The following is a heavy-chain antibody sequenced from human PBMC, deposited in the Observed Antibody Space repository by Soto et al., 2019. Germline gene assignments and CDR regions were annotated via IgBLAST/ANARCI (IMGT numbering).Heavy chain of an antibody. CDR1: GGTFSSYA. CDR2: IIPIFGTA. Sequence: SVKVSGKASGGTFSSYAISWVRQAPGQGLEWMGGIIPIFGTANYAQKFQGRVTMTADESTSTAYMELSSLRSEDTAVYYCARDRIGYCSGGSCNWFDPWGQGTLVTVSS. J-gene: IGHJ5*02. V-gene: IGHV1-69*13. D-gene: IGHD2-15*01. CDR3: ARDRIGYCSGGSCNWFDP.